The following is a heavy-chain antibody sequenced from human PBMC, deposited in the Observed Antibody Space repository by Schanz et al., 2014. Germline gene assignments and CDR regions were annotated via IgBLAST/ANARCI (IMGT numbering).Heavy chain of an antibody. J-gene: IGHJ4*02. Sequence: EVQLVESGGGLVEPGRSLRLSCEASGFSFGNYGMHWVRQAPGKGLEWVSFIYIGGNTYYADSVKGRFTISRDNSKNTVYIQMNSLRSEDTAVYYCARDGEAAAGCDYWGQGTLVTVSS. V-gene: IGHV3-66*01. CDR2: IYIGGNT. D-gene: IGHD6-13*01. CDR1: GFSFGNYG. CDR3: ARDGEAAAGCDY.